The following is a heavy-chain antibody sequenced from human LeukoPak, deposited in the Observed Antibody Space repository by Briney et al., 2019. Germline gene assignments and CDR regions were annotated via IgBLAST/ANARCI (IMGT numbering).Heavy chain of an antibody. CDR1: GGTFSSDA. CDR3: ARDSQLSVVGATDAFDI. D-gene: IGHD1-26*01. J-gene: IGHJ3*02. CDR2: IIPIFGTA. Sequence: ASVKVSCKASGGTFSSDAISWLRQAPGQGLEWMGGIIPIFGTANYAQKFQGRVTITADESTSTAYMELSSLRSEDTAVYYCARDSQLSVVGATDAFDIWGQGTMVTVSS. V-gene: IGHV1-69*13.